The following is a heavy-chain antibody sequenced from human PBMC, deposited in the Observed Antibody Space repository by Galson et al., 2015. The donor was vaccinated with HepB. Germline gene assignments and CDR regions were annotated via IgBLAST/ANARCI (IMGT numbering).Heavy chain of an antibody. CDR2: ISPYNRNT. D-gene: IGHD2-15*01. V-gene: IGHV1-18*01. Sequence: SVKVSCKASGYSFTSYSITWVRQAPGQGLEWMGWISPYNRNTDYSRKFQGRVTMTTDIFTSTAYLQLRSLRSDDTAVYYCARGALVVVVGATQNNWFDPWAQGTLINVSS. J-gene: IGHJ5*02. CDR3: ARGALVVVVGATQNNWFDP. CDR1: GYSFTSYS.